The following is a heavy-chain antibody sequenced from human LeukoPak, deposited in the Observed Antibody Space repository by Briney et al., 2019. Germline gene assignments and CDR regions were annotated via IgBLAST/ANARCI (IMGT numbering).Heavy chain of an antibody. CDR3: ARGYCSSTSCYHDYYGMDV. CDR2: IRSSSSTI. CDR1: GFAFSTYS. J-gene: IGHJ6*02. V-gene: IGHV3-48*02. Sequence: PGGSLRLSCAASGFAFSTYSMNWVRQAPGKGLEWVSYIRSSSSTIYYADSVKGRFTISRDNAKNSLYLQMNSLRDEDTAVYYCARGYCSSTSCYHDYYGMDVWGQGTTVTASS. D-gene: IGHD2-2*01.